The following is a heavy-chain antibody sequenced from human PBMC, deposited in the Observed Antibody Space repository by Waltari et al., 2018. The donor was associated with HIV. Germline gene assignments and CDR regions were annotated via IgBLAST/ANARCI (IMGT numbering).Heavy chain of an antibody. J-gene: IGHJ2*01. V-gene: IGHV1-8*01. CDR3: ARGQNWGASYWYFDL. D-gene: IGHD7-27*01. Sequence: FPSFDISWVRQATGHGLEWMGWMSPNSGNTGYAQKFQGRITMTRDTPTGTAYMELSSLRSEDTAVYYCARGQNWGASYWYFDLWGRGTLVTVSS. CDR2: MSPNSGNT. CDR1: FPSFD.